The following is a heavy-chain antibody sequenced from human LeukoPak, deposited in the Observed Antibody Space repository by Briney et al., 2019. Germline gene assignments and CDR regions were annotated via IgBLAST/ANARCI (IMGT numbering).Heavy chain of an antibody. CDR2: ISYDGSNK. CDR1: GFTFSSYG. D-gene: IGHD3-10*01. V-gene: IGHV3-30*18. Sequence: PGGSLRLSCAASGFTFSSYGMHWVRQAPGKGLEWVAVISYDGSNKYYADSVKGRFTISRDNSRSTLYLQMNSLRAEDTAMYYCAKGSRGGRPYYFDSWGRGTLVTVSS. CDR3: AKGSRGGRPYYFDS. J-gene: IGHJ4*02.